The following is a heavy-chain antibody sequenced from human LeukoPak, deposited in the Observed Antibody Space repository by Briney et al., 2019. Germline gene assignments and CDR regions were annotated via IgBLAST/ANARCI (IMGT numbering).Heavy chain of an antibody. CDR2: ISYDGSNK. Sequence: GRSLRLSCAASGFTFSSYGMHWVRQAPGKGLEWVAVISYDGSNKYYADSVKGRFTISRDNSKNTLYLQMNSLRAEDTAVYYCAKDGGGTVVTHLEGYFDYWGQGTLVTVSS. CDR3: AKDGGGTVVTHLEGYFDY. CDR1: GFTFSSYG. D-gene: IGHD4-23*01. J-gene: IGHJ4*02. V-gene: IGHV3-30*18.